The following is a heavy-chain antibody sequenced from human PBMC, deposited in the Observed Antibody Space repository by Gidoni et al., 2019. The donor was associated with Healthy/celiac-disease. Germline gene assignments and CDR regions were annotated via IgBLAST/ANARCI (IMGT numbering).Heavy chain of an antibody. D-gene: IGHD3-22*01. CDR2: IIPMSGTA. J-gene: IGHJ4*02. CDR1: GGTFSSYA. V-gene: IGHV1-69*01. Sequence: QVQLVQSGAEVKKPGSSVKVSCKASGGTFSSYAISWVRQAPGQGLEWMGGIIPMSGTANYAQKFQGRVTITADESTSTAYMELSSLRYEDTAAYFCARDRDSIGYYQYYFDYWGQGSLVTVSS. CDR3: ARDRDSIGYYQYYFDY.